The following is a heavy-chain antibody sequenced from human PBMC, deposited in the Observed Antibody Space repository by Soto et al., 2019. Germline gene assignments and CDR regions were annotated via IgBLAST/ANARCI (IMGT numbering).Heavy chain of an antibody. J-gene: IGHJ4*02. Sequence: SETLSLTCTVYGGSFSGYYWSWIRQPPGKGLEWIGEINHSGSTNYNPSLKSRVTISVDTSKNQFSLKLSSVTAADTAVYYCAREYGGNSGTFDYWGQGTLVTVSS. CDR3: AREYGGNSGTFDY. CDR2: INHSGST. CDR1: GGSFSGYY. V-gene: IGHV4-34*01. D-gene: IGHD2-21*02.